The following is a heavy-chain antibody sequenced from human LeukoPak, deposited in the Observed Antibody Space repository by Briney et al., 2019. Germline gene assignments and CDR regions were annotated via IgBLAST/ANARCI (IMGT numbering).Heavy chain of an antibody. D-gene: IGHD3-10*01. J-gene: IGHJ4*02. V-gene: IGHV3-11*06. CDR2: ISSSGSYT. CDR1: GFTFSDYY. CDR3: ARSGSAYYFDY. Sequence: GGSLRLSCAASGFTFSDYYMSWIRQAPGKGLEWVSYISSSGSYTYYADSVKGRFTISRDNAKNSLYLQMNSLRAEDTAVYYCARSGSAYYFDYWGQGTLVTVSS.